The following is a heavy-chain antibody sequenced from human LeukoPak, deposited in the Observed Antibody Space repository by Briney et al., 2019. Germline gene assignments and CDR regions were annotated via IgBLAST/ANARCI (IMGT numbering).Heavy chain of an antibody. CDR1: GFIFSSYA. CDR2: ISYDGSNK. J-gene: IGHJ4*02. D-gene: IGHD3-10*01. Sequence: GRSLRLSCAASGFIFSSYAMHWVRQAPGKGLEWVAVISYDGSNKYYADSVRGRFTISRDNSKNTLYVQMNSLRAEDTAVYYCARGYGSLRDFDYWGQGTLVTVSS. CDR3: ARGYGSLRDFDY. V-gene: IGHV3-30-3*01.